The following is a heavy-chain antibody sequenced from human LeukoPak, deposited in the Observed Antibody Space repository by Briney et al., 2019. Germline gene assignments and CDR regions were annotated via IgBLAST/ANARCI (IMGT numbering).Heavy chain of an antibody. CDR3: VKRVDCSGPGCSLGMDH. Sequence: GGSLRLSCSASGFTFSSYAMMWVRQAPGNGLEYVSAINNNGDDTYYADSVKGRFSISRDNSKNTLYFRMSSLRPEDTAVYHCVKRVDCSGPGCSLGMDHWGQGTLVTVSS. CDR2: INNNGDDT. J-gene: IGHJ4*02. CDR1: GFTFSSYA. V-gene: IGHV3-64*05. D-gene: IGHD2-15*01.